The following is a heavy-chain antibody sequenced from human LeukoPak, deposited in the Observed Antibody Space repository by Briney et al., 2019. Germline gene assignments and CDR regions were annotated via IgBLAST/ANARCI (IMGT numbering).Heavy chain of an antibody. V-gene: IGHV4-34*01. D-gene: IGHD6-13*01. CDR1: GGSFSGYY. Sequence: PSETLSLTCAVYGGSFSGYYWSWIRQPPGKGLEWIGEINHSGSTNYNPSLKSRVTISVDTSKNRFSLKLSSVTAADTAVYYCARAKQQLVPPPGFDYWGQGTLVTVSS. J-gene: IGHJ4*02. CDR2: INHSGST. CDR3: ARAKQQLVPPPGFDY.